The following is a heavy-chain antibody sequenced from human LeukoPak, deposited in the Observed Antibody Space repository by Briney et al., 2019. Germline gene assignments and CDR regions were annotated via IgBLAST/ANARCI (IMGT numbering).Heavy chain of an antibody. CDR3: ARDRDSSSWLYYYYMDV. V-gene: IGHV3-7*01. D-gene: IGHD6-13*01. Sequence: GGSLRLSCAASGFTFSSYWMAWVRQPPGKGLEWVASIKQDGSEKNYVDSVKGRFTISRDNVKSSLYLQVNSLRDEDTAVYYCARDRDSSSWLYYYYMDVWGKGTTVTVSS. CDR1: GFTFSSYW. J-gene: IGHJ6*03. CDR2: IKQDGSEK.